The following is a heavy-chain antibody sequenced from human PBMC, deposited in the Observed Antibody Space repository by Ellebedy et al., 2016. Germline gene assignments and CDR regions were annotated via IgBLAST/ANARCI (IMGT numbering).Heavy chain of an antibody. CDR1: GYTFTSYD. CDR2: MNPNSGNT. CDR3: ARGDIDYGGNSIDY. Sequence: ASVKVSXXASGYTFTSYDINWVRQATGQGLEWMGWMNPNSGNTGYAQKFQGRVTMTRNTSISTAYMELSSLRSEDTAVYYCARGDIDYGGNSIDYWGQGTLVTVSS. D-gene: IGHD4-23*01. J-gene: IGHJ4*02. V-gene: IGHV1-8*01.